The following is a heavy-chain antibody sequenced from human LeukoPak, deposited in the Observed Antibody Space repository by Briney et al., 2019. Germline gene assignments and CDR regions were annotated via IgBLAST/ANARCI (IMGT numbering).Heavy chain of an antibody. D-gene: IGHD6-25*01. V-gene: IGHV3-23*01. J-gene: IGHJ4*02. CDR1: GFTFSVYA. Sequence: GGSLRLSCAGSGFTFSVYAMSWVRQAPGKGLEWVSAISGSGDNTYFADSVKGRFTISRDNSKNTVSLQMNSLRAEDTAVYYCARDGGNGWDYWGQGTLVTVSS. CDR3: ARDGGNGWDY. CDR2: ISGSGDNT.